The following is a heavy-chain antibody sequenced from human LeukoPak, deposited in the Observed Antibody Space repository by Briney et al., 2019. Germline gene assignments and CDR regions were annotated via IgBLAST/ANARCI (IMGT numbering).Heavy chain of an antibody. Sequence: SETLSLTCTVSGGSISSRSYYWGWIRQPPGKGLEWIGIIYYSGSTYSNPSLRSRVTISVDTSKNQFSLKLSSVTAADTAVYYCASFYCSGGSCYQYYYYYYMDVWGKGATVTISS. D-gene: IGHD2-15*01. CDR3: ASFYCSGGSCYQYYYYYYMDV. V-gene: IGHV4-39*01. CDR1: GGSISSRSYY. J-gene: IGHJ6*03. CDR2: IYYSGST.